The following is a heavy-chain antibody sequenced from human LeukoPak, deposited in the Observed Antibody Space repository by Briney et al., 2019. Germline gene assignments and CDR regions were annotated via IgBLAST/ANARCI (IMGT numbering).Heavy chain of an antibody. D-gene: IGHD4-17*01. CDR2: IKQDGGEK. CDR1: GFTFSNAW. CDR3: ARVGARQILEY. Sequence: GGSLRLSCAASGFTFSNAWMSWVRQAPGKGLEWVANIKQDGGEKYYLDSVKGRFTVSRDNAKNSLYLQMSSLRAEDTAVYYCARVGARQILEYWGQGTLVTVSS. J-gene: IGHJ4*02. V-gene: IGHV3-7*01.